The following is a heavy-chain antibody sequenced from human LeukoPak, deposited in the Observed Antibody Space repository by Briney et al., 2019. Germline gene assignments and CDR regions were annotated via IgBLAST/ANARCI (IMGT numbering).Heavy chain of an antibody. CDR1: GFTFYSYA. Sequence: PGRSLRLSCAASGFTFYSYAMHWVRQAPGKGLEWVAVISYDGSNKDYADSVKGRFTISRDNSKNTLFLQMNSLRVEDTAVYFCARDQTYSAVIEYYFDYWGQGILVTVYS. V-gene: IGHV3-30*01. J-gene: IGHJ4*02. CDR2: ISYDGSNK. CDR3: ARDQTYSAVIEYYFDY. D-gene: IGHD5-12*01.